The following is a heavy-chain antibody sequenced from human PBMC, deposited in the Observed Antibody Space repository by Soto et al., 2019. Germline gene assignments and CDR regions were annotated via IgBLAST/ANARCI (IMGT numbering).Heavy chain of an antibody. J-gene: IGHJ6*02. Sequence: QVQLQESGPGLVKPSQTLTLTCTVSGGSISSGGYYWSWIRQHSGKGLEWIGYIYYSGSTYYNPSLKSRVTISVDTSKNQFSLKLSSVTAADTAVYYCARELGTMIPSGRGGMDVWGQGTTVTVSS. D-gene: IGHD3-22*01. CDR2: IYYSGST. CDR3: ARELGTMIPSGRGGMDV. V-gene: IGHV4-31*03. CDR1: GGSISSGGYY.